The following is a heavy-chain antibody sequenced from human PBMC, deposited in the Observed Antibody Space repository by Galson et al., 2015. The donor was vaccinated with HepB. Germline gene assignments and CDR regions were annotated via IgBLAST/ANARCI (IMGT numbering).Heavy chain of an antibody. V-gene: IGHV1-58*02. CDR3: AAVHDYVWGSYRSVPRPFYFDY. Sequence: SVKVSCKASGFPFTSSAMQWVRQARGQRLEWIGWIVAGSGYTNYAREFHERVTITRDMTTSTAYMELSSLRSEDTAVYYCAAVHDYVWGSYRSVPRPFYFDYWGQGTLVTVSS. J-gene: IGHJ4*02. D-gene: IGHD3-16*02. CDR1: GFPFTSSA. CDR2: IVAGSGYT.